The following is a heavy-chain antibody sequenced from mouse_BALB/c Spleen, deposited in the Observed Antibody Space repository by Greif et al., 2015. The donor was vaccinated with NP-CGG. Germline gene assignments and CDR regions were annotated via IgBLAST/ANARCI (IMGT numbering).Heavy chain of an antibody. V-gene: IGHV2-9*02. D-gene: IGHD4-1*01. CDR2: IWAGGST. J-gene: IGHJ1*01. CDR1: GFSLTSYG. Sequence: QVQLKESGPGLVAPSQSLSITCTVSGFSLTSYGVHWVRQPPGKGLEWLGVIWAGGSTNYNSALMSGLSISKDNSKSQVFLKMNSLQTDDTAMYYCARGGGTWYFDVWGAGTTVTVSS. CDR3: ARGGGTWYFDV.